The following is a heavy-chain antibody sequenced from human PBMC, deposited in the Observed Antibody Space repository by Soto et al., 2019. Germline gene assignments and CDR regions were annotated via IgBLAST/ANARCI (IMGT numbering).Heavy chain of an antibody. V-gene: IGHV3-33*01. CDR3: ASGVGLRFLEWPDAFDI. Sequence: GGSLRLSCAASGFMFTNHGMHWVRQAPGKGLEWVAVIWSDGNKRYYADSVKGRFTVSRDTSNNTLYLQMNSLRAEDMAVYYCASGVGLRFLEWPDAFDIWGQGTMVTVSS. D-gene: IGHD3-3*01. CDR2: IWSDGNKR. J-gene: IGHJ3*02. CDR1: GFMFTNHG.